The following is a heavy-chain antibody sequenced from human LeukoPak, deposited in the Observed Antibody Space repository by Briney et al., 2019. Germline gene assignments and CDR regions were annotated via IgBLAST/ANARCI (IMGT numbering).Heavy chain of an antibody. V-gene: IGHV3-23*01. CDR3: AKQLGYCSDGSCYFPY. Sequence: GGSLRLSCAASGFTFSSSAMSWVRQAPGKGLEWVSAISNNGGYTYYADSVQGRFTISRDNSKSTLCLQMDSLRAEDTAVYYCAKQLGYCSDGSCYFPYWGQGTLVIVSS. D-gene: IGHD2-15*01. J-gene: IGHJ4*02. CDR2: ISNNGGYT. CDR1: GFTFSSSA.